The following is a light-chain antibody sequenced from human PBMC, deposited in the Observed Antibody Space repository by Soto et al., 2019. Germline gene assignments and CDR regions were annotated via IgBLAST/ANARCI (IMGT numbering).Light chain of an antibody. CDR2: DAS. V-gene: IGKV1-5*01. CDR3: HQYNSSFWT. J-gene: IGKJ1*01. CDR1: QSISSY. Sequence: DIQMTQSPSALSAYVGDRVTITCRASQSISSYFYCYQQKPGKAPTLLLYDASSLESGVPSMFSGSGSATEFTLPIISLQPADFAPSYCHQYNSSFWTFGQGTKVDI.